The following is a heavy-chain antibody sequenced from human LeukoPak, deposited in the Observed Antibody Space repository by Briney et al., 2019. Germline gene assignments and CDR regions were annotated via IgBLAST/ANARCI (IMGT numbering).Heavy chain of an antibody. CDR2: ISGSGGST. CDR3: AKPFWGYSGYNHYFDY. D-gene: IGHD5-12*01. J-gene: IGHJ4*02. CDR1: GFTFSSYA. Sequence: GGSLRLSCAASGFTFSSYAMSWVRQAPGKGLEWVSTISGSGGSTYYPDSVKGRFTISRDNSKNTLYLQMNSLRAEDTAVYYCAKPFWGYSGYNHYFDYWGQGTLVTVS. V-gene: IGHV3-23*01.